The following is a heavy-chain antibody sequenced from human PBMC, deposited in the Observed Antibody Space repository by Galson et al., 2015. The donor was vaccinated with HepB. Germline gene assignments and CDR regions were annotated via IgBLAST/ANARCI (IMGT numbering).Heavy chain of an antibody. CDR3: ARGYSSSPPGFDY. J-gene: IGHJ4*02. D-gene: IGHD6-6*01. CDR2: IYPSDPDT. Sequence: QSGAEVKKPGESLKISCKGSGYSFTDYWIGWVRQMPGKGLEWMGIIYPSDPDTRYSPSFQGQVTMSADKSISTAYLQWSSLKASDTAMYYCARGYSSSPPGFDYWGQGTLVTVSS. CDR1: GYSFTDYW. V-gene: IGHV5-51*01.